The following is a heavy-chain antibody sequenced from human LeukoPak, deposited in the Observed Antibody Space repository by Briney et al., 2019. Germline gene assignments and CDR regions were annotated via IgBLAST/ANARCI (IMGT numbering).Heavy chain of an antibody. CDR2: IYHSGST. CDR1: GGSISSSNW. CDR3: ARDHDFDWHLVSSPYYYYGMDV. D-gene: IGHD3-9*01. Sequence: ASETLSLTCAVSGGSISSSNWWSWVHQPPGKGLEWIGEIYHSGSTNYNPSLKSRVTISVDKSKNQFSLKLSSVTAADTAVYYCARDHDFDWHLVSSPYYYYGMDVWGQGTTVTVSS. J-gene: IGHJ6*02. V-gene: IGHV4-4*02.